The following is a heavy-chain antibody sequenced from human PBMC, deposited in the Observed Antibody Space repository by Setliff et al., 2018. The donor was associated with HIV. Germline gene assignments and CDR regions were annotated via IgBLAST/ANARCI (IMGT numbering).Heavy chain of an antibody. CDR1: GYTFTSYG. CDR3: ARFAVAGTKWSDP. Sequence: ASVKVSCKASGYTFTSYGISWVRQAPGQGLEWMGWISAYNGNTNYAQQLQGRVTLTTDTYTSTAYMELRSLRSDDTAVYYCARFAVAGTKWSDPWGQGTLVTVSS. J-gene: IGHJ5*02. D-gene: IGHD6-19*01. V-gene: IGHV1-18*01. CDR2: ISAYNGNT.